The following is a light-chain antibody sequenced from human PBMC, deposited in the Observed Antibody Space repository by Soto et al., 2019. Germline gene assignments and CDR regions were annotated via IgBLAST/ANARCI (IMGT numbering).Light chain of an antibody. CDR3: QQYIRWPLT. CDR2: GAS. J-gene: IGKJ4*01. CDR1: QDVSSN. V-gene: IGKV3-15*01. Sequence: EMVVTQSPATLSGSPGERATLSCRASQDVSSNLAWYQQKPGQAPRLHIYGASTRATGTPARFSGSGSGTVFTLTISSLQSEDYAVYFCQQYIRWPLTFGGGTKVEIK.